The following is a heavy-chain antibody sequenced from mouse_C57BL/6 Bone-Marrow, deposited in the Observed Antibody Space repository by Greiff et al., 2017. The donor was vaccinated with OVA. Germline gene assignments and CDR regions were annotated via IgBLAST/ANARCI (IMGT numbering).Heavy chain of an antibody. Sequence: QVQLQQPGPELVKPGASVKLSCKASGYTFTSYWMHWVKQRPGQGLEWIGNINPSNGGTNYNEKFKSKATLTVDKSSSTAYMQLSSLTSEDSAVYYCARSRSIYDGYFYYWGQGTSVTVSS. CDR2: INPSNGGT. D-gene: IGHD2-3*01. V-gene: IGHV1-53*01. J-gene: IGHJ4*01. CDR1: GYTFTSYW. CDR3: ARSRSIYDGYFYY.